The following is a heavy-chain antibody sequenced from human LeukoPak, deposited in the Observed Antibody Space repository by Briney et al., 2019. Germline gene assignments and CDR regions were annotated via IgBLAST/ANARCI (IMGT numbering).Heavy chain of an antibody. D-gene: IGHD5-24*01. CDR3: ARKVWGDGYNDDYYYMDV. Sequence: ASVKVSCKASGGTFSSYAISWVRQAPGQGLEWMGGIIPIFGTANYAQKFQGRVTITTDESTSTAYMELSSPRSEDTAVYYCARKVWGDGYNDDYYYMDVWGKGTTVTVSS. J-gene: IGHJ6*03. CDR2: IIPIFGTA. CDR1: GGTFSSYA. V-gene: IGHV1-69*05.